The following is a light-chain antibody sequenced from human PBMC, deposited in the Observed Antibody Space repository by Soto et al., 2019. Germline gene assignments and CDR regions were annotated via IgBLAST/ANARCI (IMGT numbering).Light chain of an antibody. CDR3: QQYNDYSRT. J-gene: IGKJ1*01. CDR1: QSVSRG. CDR2: DAS. Sequence: DGENTQTPSTLSTSSVYRVIITCRASQSVSRGVAWYQQKPGKAPKVLTWDASSLQRGVPSRFSGSGSGTEFTLTISSLPPDDFASYYCQQYNDYSRTCRQGTKVDIK. V-gene: IGKV1-5*01.